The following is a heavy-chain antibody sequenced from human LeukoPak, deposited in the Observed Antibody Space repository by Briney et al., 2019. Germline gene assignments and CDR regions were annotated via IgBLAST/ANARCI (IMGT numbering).Heavy chain of an antibody. D-gene: IGHD3-22*01. CDR1: GFTFSNYG. CDR2: IWFDGIRK. J-gene: IGHJ3*02. V-gene: IGHV3-33*01. CDR3: ARDLEDSSPFGAFDM. Sequence: GGSLRLSCAASGFTFSNYGMHWVRQVPGKGLEWVAAIWFDGIRKYYADSVKGRLTISRDNSKNTLYLQMNGLRAEDTAVYYCARDLEDSSPFGAFDMWGQGTMVTVSS.